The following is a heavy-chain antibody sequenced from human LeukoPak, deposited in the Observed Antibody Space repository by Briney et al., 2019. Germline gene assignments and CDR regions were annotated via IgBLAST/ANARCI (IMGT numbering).Heavy chain of an antibody. V-gene: IGHV3-30*01. CDR3: ARSIAVAGTMVDP. Sequence: GGSLRLSCAASGFTFSSYAMHWVRQAPGKGLEWVAIISYDGSNKYYADSVKGRFTISRDNSKNTLYLQMNSLRAEDTAVYYCARSIAVAGTMVDPWGQGTLVTVSS. CDR1: GFTFSSYA. CDR2: ISYDGSNK. J-gene: IGHJ5*02. D-gene: IGHD6-19*01.